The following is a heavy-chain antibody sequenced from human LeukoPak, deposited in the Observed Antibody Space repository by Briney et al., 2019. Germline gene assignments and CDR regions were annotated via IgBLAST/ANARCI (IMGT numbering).Heavy chain of an antibody. V-gene: IGHV3-23*01. J-gene: IGHJ4*02. CDR1: GFRFGAFW. CDR3: AKGRGYCSSTSCYTSYYFDY. CDR2: ISGSGGST. Sequence: GGSLRLSCAASGFRFGAFWMSWVRQAPGKGLEWVSAISGSGGSTYYADSVKGRFTISRDNSKNTLYLQMNSLRAEDTAVYYCAKGRGYCSSTSCYTSYYFDYWGQGTLVTVSS. D-gene: IGHD2-2*02.